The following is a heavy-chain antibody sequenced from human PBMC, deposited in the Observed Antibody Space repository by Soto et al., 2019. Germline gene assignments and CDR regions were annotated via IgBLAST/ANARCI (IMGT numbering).Heavy chain of an antibody. CDR2: IYTSGST. J-gene: IGHJ4*02. Sequence: SESLSLTCTVSPGSISSYYWSWFRQPAGKVLEWIGRIYTSGSTNYNPSLKSRVTMSVDTSKNQFSLKLSSVTAADTAVYYCARGSPRGSGSYQPEYYFVYCGQGTLVAVSS. CDR3: ARGSPRGSGSYQPEYYFVY. D-gene: IGHD3-10*01. V-gene: IGHV4-4*07. CDR1: PGSISSYY.